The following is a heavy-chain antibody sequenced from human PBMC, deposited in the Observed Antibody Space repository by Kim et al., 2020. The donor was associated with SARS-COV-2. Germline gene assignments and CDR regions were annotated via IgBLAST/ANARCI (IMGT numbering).Heavy chain of an antibody. CDR2: INHSGST. CDR3: ARGFNVDSSGYYYHPLVKFAY. J-gene: IGHJ4*02. CDR1: GGSFSGYY. D-gene: IGHD3-22*01. Sequence: SETLSLTCAVYGGSFSGYYWSWIRQPPGKGLEWIGEINHSGSTNYNPSLKSRVTISVDTSKNQFSLKLSSVTAADTAVYYCARGFNVDSSGYYYHPLVKFAYWGQGTLVTVSS. V-gene: IGHV4-34*01.